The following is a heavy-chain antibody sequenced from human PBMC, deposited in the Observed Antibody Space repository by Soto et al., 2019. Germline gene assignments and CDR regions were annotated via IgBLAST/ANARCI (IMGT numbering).Heavy chain of an antibody. Sequence: GSLRLSCTVSGFAFSNYGINWVRQAPGKGLEWVSSISKSDYTYYSDSVKGRFTISRDNAKNSVSLQMNTLRVEDTAVYYCAREDSIVIPAVSDFWGQGTLVTSPQ. D-gene: IGHD2-2*01. CDR1: GFAFSNYG. V-gene: IGHV3-21*01. J-gene: IGHJ4*02. CDR3: AREDSIVIPAVSDF. CDR2: ISKSDYT.